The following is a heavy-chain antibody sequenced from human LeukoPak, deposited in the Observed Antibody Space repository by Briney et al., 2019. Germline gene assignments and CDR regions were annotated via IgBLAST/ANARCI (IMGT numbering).Heavy chain of an antibody. CDR1: GGSISSSSYY. D-gene: IGHD3-10*01. Sequence: SETLSLTCTVSGGSISSSSYYWGWIRQSPGKGLEWIGSIYYSGSTYYNPSLKSRVTISLDTSKNQFSLKLSSVTAADTAVYYCNSGPYYNRDYWGQGSLITVPS. CDR2: IYYSGST. J-gene: IGHJ4*02. V-gene: IGHV4-39*07. CDR3: NSGPYYNRDY.